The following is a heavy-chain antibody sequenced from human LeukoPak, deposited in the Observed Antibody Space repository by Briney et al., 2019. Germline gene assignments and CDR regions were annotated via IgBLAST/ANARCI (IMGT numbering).Heavy chain of an antibody. Sequence: PSETLSLTCTVSGGSISSYYWSWIRQPPGKGLEWIGYIYYSGSTNYNPSLKSRVTISVDTSKNQFSLKLSSVTAADTAVYYCARVPSDYYHDSSGYRTIFDYWGQGTLVTVSS. D-gene: IGHD3-22*01. CDR1: GGSISSYY. CDR3: ARVPSDYYHDSSGYRTIFDY. CDR2: IYYSGST. V-gene: IGHV4-59*01. J-gene: IGHJ4*02.